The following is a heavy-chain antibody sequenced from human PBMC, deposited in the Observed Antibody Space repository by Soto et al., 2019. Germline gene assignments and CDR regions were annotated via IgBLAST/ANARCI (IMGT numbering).Heavy chain of an antibody. D-gene: IGHD3-10*01. V-gene: IGHV3-30*04. J-gene: IGHJ6*02. CDR1: GFTFSTYA. CDR2: ISYDGSNI. CDR3: VREVLGSYGMDV. Sequence: GGSLRLSCAASGFTFSTYAIHWVRQAPGKGLEWVAVISYDGSNIYHADSVKGRFTISRDNSKNTLYLQMNGLRTEDTAVYYCVREVLGSYGMDVWGQGTTVTVSS.